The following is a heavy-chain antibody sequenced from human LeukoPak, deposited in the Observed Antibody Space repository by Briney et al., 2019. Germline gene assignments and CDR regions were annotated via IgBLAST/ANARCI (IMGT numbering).Heavy chain of an antibody. CDR1: GYTLTELS. V-gene: IGHV1-24*01. Sequence: ASVKVSCKVSGYTLTELSMHWVRQAPGKGLEWMGGFDPEDGETIYAQKFQGRVTMTEDTSTDTAYMELSSLRSEDTAVYYCATAPKAAAGTADWYYWFDYWGQGTLVTVSS. J-gene: IGHJ5*01. CDR2: FDPEDGET. D-gene: IGHD6-13*01. CDR3: ATAPKAAAGTADWYYWFDY.